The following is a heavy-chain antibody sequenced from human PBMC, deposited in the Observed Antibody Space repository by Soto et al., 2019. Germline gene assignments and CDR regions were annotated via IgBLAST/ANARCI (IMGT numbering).Heavy chain of an antibody. J-gene: IGHJ4*02. D-gene: IGHD2-21*01. Sequence: QVQLIQSGAEVKKPGASVKVSCKISGYNLNELSMHWVRRAPGRGLEWMGGFDPEDGEPIYAQTFQGRVTMTEDKSTDTTYMELSSLRFEDTAVYYCATAVIVAAYEKFDYWGQGTLVTVSS. CDR1: GYNLNELS. CDR3: ATAVIVAAYEKFDY. V-gene: IGHV1-24*01. CDR2: FDPEDGEP.